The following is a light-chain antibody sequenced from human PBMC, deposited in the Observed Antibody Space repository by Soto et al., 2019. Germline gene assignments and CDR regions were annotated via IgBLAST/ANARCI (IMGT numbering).Light chain of an antibody. Sequence: EIVLTQSPGTLSLSPGERATLSCRASQTFTTSSLAWYQQQPGQAPRLLISGASNRATGIPDRFSGSGSGTDFTLTISRLEPEDFAVYYCQQYDRSPRTFGQGTKVEIK. CDR1: QTFTTSS. V-gene: IGKV3-20*01. CDR2: GAS. CDR3: QQYDRSPRT. J-gene: IGKJ1*01.